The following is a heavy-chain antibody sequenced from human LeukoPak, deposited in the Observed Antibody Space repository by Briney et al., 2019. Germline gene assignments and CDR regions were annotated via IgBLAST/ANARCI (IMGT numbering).Heavy chain of an antibody. V-gene: IGHV3-23*01. D-gene: IGHD2-2*01. J-gene: IGHJ4*02. Sequence: PGGSLRLSCAASGFTFSSYAMSWVRQAPGKGLEWVSAISGSGGSTYYADSVKGRFTISRDNSKNTLYLRMNSLRAEDTAVYYCARWRYCSSTSCHTDFDYWGQGTLVTVSS. CDR3: ARWRYCSSTSCHTDFDY. CDR2: ISGSGGST. CDR1: GFTFSSYA.